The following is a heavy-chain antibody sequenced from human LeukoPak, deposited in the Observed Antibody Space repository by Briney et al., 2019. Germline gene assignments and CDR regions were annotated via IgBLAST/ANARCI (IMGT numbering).Heavy chain of an antibody. V-gene: IGHV1-18*01. CDR1: GYIFTTYG. Sequence: RASVKVSCKTSGYIFTTYGVSWVRQTPGQGLEWMGWINPYNGNRNSAQRFQGRVTMTTDPSTTTAYMELRSLRSDDTAMYYCARELYGRFDSWGQGTLVTVSS. CDR3: ARELYGRFDS. CDR2: INPYNGNR. D-gene: IGHD2-8*01. J-gene: IGHJ5*01.